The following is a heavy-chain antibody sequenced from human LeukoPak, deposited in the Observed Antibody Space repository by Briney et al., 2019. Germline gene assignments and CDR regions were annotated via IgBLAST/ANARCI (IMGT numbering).Heavy chain of an antibody. CDR2: IYSGGST. V-gene: IGHV3-53*01. CDR1: GFIFSHYW. Sequence: GGSLRLSCATSGFIFSHYWMSWVRQAPGKGLEWVSVIYSGGSTYYADSVKGRFTISRDNSKNTLYLQMNSLRAEDTAVYYCARAPGGYDDYWGQGTLVTVSS. J-gene: IGHJ4*02. D-gene: IGHD5-12*01. CDR3: ARAPGGYDDY.